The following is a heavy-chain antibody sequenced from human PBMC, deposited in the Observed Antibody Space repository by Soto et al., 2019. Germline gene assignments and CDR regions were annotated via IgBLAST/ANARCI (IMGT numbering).Heavy chain of an antibody. CDR3: TRDLDTSGSAPICDY. Sequence: HPGGSLRLSCAGSGFTFGADWMSWVRQAPGKGLEWVANINRDGSDKYYMDSVKGRFTISRDNAKNSLYLQMNSLRAEDTAVYYCTRDLDTSGSAPICDYWGQGTLVTVSS. CDR2: INRDGSDK. CDR1: GFTFGADW. D-gene: IGHD3-22*01. V-gene: IGHV3-7*03. J-gene: IGHJ4*02.